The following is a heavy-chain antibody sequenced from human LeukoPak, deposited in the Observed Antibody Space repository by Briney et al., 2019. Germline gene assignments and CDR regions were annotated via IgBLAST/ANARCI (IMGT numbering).Heavy chain of an antibody. Sequence: GGSLRLSCAASGFTFDDYAMHWVRQVPGRGLEWVSTISWNSARIVYADSVKGRFTISRDNAKNSLSLQMNSLRAEDTALYYCAKDLEPDSSGYHSYYFDYWGQGTLVTVSS. CDR2: ISWNSARI. CDR3: AKDLEPDSSGYHSYYFDY. CDR1: GFTFDDYA. D-gene: IGHD3-22*01. V-gene: IGHV3-9*01. J-gene: IGHJ4*02.